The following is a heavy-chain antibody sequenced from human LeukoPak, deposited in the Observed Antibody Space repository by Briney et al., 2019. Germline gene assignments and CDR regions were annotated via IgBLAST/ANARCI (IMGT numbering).Heavy chain of an antibody. J-gene: IGHJ4*02. Sequence: ASVKVSCKASGGTFSSYAISWVRQAPGQGLEWMGRIIPILGIANYAQKFQGRVTITADKSTSTAYMELSSLRSEDTAVYYCARGRELVRGVPRYFDYWGQGTLVTVSS. D-gene: IGHD3-10*02. CDR1: GGTFSSYA. CDR2: IIPILGIA. V-gene: IGHV1-69*04. CDR3: ARGRELVRGVPRYFDY.